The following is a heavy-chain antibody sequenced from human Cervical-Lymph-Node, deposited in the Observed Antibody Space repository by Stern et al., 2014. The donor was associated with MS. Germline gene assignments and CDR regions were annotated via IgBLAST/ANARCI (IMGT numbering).Heavy chain of an antibody. J-gene: IGHJ6*02. CDR3: ARPPPRRKWDDPNYGMDV. CDR1: GYTFTNNW. D-gene: IGHD1-1*01. CDR2: IYPDDSDI. Sequence: VQLVQSGAEVKKPGESLKISCKGSGYTFTNNWIAWVRQMPGKGLEWMGIIYPDDSDIRYSPSLQGQVTISADQSISTSYPQWRSLKAADSAVYYCARPPPRRKWDDPNYGMDVWGQGTTVTVSS. V-gene: IGHV5-51*03.